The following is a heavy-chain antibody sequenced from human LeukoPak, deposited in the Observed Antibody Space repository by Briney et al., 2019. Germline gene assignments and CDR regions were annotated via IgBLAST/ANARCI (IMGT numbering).Heavy chain of an antibody. CDR3: ARVTVRAGIAAAGTPPGQGMDV. CDR2: IIPIFGIA. CDR1: GGTFSSYA. D-gene: IGHD6-13*01. Sequence: GASVKVSCKASGGTFSSYAISWVRQAPGQGLEWMGRIIPIFGIANYAQKFQGRVTITADKSTSTAYMELSSLRSEDTAVYYCARVTVRAGIAAAGTPPGQGMDVWGRGTTVTVSS. J-gene: IGHJ6*02. V-gene: IGHV1-69*04.